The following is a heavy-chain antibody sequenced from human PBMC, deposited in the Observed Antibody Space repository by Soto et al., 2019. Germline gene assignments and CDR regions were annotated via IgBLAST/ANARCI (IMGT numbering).Heavy chain of an antibody. J-gene: IGHJ5*02. CDR2: IAYSGDT. CDR3: ARDFERSAIGP. Sequence: QVHLQQSGPGLVKASETLSLSCVVSGAYISGADSYWFWIRKPPGKGLEWIGYIAYSGDTYCNPSLRRRVTISAGSSENKFSLTLKSVPAADTAVYFCARDFERSAIGPWGQGTSVTVSS. D-gene: IGHD3-9*01. CDR1: GAYISGADSY. V-gene: IGHV4-31*11.